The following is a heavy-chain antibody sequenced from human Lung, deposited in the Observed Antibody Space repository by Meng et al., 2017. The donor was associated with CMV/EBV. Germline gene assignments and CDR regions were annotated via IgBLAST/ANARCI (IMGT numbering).Heavy chain of an antibody. CDR2: ISSSGSTI. V-gene: IGHV3-11*01. CDR1: GFTGSANY. D-gene: IGHD2-21*01. Sequence: GGSLRLXCVASGFTGSANYMSWIRQAPGKGLEWVSYISSSGSTIYYADVVKGRFTISRDNAKNSLYLQMNSLRAEDTAVFYCARDRCGGDCYLHDYWGQGXLATASS. J-gene: IGHJ4*02. CDR3: ARDRCGGDCYLHDY.